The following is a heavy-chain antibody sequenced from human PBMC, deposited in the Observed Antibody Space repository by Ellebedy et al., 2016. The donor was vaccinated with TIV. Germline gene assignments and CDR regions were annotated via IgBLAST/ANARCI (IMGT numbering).Heavy chain of an antibody. D-gene: IGHD3-10*02. V-gene: IGHV3-23*01. CDR3: AKGGLGLDVHLDY. CDR1: GFTFSTYG. CDR2: ISGSDGST. J-gene: IGHJ4*02. Sequence: GGSLRLXXAASGFTFSTYGMHWVRQAPGKGLEWVSTISGSDGSTYYADSVKGLFTITRDNSKNTLYLHMNNLRAEDTAVYYCAKGGLGLDVHLDYWGQGTLVTVSS.